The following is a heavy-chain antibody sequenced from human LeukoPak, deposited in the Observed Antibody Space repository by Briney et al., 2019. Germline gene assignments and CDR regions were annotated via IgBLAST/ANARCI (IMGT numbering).Heavy chain of an antibody. CDR3: AEGLVVPAATESGEYFQH. J-gene: IGHJ1*01. Sequence: GGSLRLSCAASGFTFSSYAMSWVRQAPGKGLEWVSAISGSGGSTYYADSVKGRFTISRDNSKNTLYLQMNSLRAEDTAVYYCAEGLVVPAATESGEYFQHWGQGTLVTVSS. CDR2: ISGSGGST. D-gene: IGHD2-2*01. CDR1: GFTFSSYA. V-gene: IGHV3-23*01.